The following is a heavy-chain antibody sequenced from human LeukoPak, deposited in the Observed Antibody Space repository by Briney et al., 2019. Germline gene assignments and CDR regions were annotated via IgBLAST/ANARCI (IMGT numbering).Heavy chain of an antibody. CDR2: IYYSGST. Sequence: SETLSLTCTVSGGSISSSSYYWGWIRQPSGKGLEWIGSIYYSGSTYYNPSLKSRVTVSVDTSKNQFSLKLSPVTAADTAVYYCARHGSYYTTWGQGTLVTGSS. CDR1: GGSISSSSYY. CDR3: ARHGSYYTT. V-gene: IGHV4-39*01. J-gene: IGHJ5*02. D-gene: IGHD1-26*01.